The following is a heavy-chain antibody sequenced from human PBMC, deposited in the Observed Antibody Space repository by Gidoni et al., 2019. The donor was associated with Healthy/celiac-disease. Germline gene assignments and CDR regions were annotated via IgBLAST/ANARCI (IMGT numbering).Heavy chain of an antibody. V-gene: IGHV1-69*06. J-gene: IGHJ3*02. CDR1: VCTSCTSA. Sequence: QVQLVQSGAVLQKPGSSVKVSCQASVCTSCTSAISWVRQAPGHGLEWMGGIIPNGSKENYAQKVKGRVTITGDKSTSTVYMEMSSLRAEDTAVYYCARSVTMIVVEGPDAFDIWGQGTMVTVSS. CDR3: ARSVTMIVVEGPDAFDI. D-gene: IGHD3-22*01. CDR2: IIPNGSKE.